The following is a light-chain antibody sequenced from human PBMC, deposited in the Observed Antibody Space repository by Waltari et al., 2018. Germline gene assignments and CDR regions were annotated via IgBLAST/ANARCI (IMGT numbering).Light chain of an antibody. CDR1: GLAKPN. J-gene: IGLJ3*02. CDR2: KDK. CDR3: QSSDSSGTFGV. V-gene: IGLV3-25*03. Sequence: SYELTQPPPVSVSPGQTASITSPGVGLAKPNGHWYQQKPGQAPVLVMYKDKERPSGIPERFSGSSSGTTVTLTITGVLTGDEADYYCQSSDSSGTFGVFGGGTKLTVL.